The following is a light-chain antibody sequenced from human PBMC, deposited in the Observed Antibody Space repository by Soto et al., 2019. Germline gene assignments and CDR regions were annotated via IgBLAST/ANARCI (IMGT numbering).Light chain of an antibody. CDR1: SSDVGGYNY. J-gene: IGLJ3*02. V-gene: IGLV2-14*01. CDR3: NSYTSSGTPLV. CDR2: DVI. Sequence: QPASVSGSPGQAILISCTGTSSDVGGYNYVSWYQQHPGQAPQLMIYDVINRPSGGSNRCSGAKSGNTASLTVSWRQAADEADYYCNSYTSSGTPLVFGGGTKLTVL.